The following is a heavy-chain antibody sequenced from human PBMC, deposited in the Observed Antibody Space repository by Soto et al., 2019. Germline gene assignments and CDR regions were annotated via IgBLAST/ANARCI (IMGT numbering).Heavy chain of an antibody. Sequence: GGSLSLSCAASGFTFSSYWMHWVRQAPGKGLVWVSRINSDGSSTSYADSVKGRFTISRDNAKNTLYLQMNSLRAEDTAVYYCARDPGDSGYDYYRYYYYMDVWGKGTTVTVSS. J-gene: IGHJ6*03. CDR3: ARDPGDSGYDYYRYYYYMDV. V-gene: IGHV3-74*01. CDR1: GFTFSSYW. D-gene: IGHD5-12*01. CDR2: INSDGSST.